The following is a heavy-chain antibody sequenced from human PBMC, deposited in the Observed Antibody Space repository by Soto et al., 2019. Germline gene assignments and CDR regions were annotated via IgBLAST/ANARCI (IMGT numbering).Heavy chain of an antibody. CDR3: ARDKYGSKYYDFWSGVNYYYYGMDV. V-gene: IGHV3-30-3*01. CDR2: ISYDGSNK. J-gene: IGHJ6*02. Sequence: GGSLRLSCAASGFTFSSYAMHWVRQAPGKGLEWVAVISYDGSNKYYADSVKGRFTISRDNSKNTLYLQMNSLRAEDTAVYYCARDKYGSKYYDFWSGVNYYYYGMDVWGQGTTVTVSS. D-gene: IGHD3-3*01. CDR1: GFTFSSYA.